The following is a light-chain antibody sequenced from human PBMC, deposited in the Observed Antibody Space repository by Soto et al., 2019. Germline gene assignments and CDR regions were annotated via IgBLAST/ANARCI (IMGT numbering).Light chain of an antibody. V-gene: IGLV2-8*01. CDR3: SSYGGSNPVV. J-gene: IGLJ2*01. CDR1: SSDVGGYNY. Sequence: QSALTQPPSASGSPGQSVTISCTGTSSDVGGYNYVSWYQQHPGKAPKLMIYEVSKRPSGVPDRFSGSKSGNTASLTVSGLQAEDEANYYCSSYGGSNPVVFGGGTKVTVL. CDR2: EVS.